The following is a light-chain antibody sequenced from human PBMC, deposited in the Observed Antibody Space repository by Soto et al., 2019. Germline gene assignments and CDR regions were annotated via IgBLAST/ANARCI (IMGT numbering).Light chain of an antibody. J-gene: IGKJ1*01. CDR3: QQYNKYSWT. V-gene: IGKV1-5*01. CDR2: DAS. Sequence: DIQMTQSPSTLSASVGDIVTITCRASQSVSSWLAWYQQKPGKAPKLLIYDASNLESGVPSRFSGSGSGTEFTLTISSLQPDDFATYYCQQYNKYSWTFGQGTKVEVK. CDR1: QSVSSW.